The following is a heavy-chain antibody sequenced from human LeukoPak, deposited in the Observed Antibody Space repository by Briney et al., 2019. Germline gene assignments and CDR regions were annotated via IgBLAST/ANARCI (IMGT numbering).Heavy chain of an antibody. J-gene: IGHJ6*02. CDR3: ARDRGWVVAASRGMDV. Sequence: GGSLRLSCAASGFTFSSFGMHWVRHAPGKGLELVAAISYDGSNEHHADSVKGRFTISRDSSKTTLYLQMNSLRAEDTAMYYCARDRGWVVAASRGMDVWGQGTTVTVS. V-gene: IGHV3-30*03. D-gene: IGHD2-15*01. CDR1: GFTFSSFG. CDR2: ISYDGSNE.